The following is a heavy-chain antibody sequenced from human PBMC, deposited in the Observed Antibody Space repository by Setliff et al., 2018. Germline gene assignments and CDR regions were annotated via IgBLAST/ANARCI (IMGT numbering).Heavy chain of an antibody. CDR2: VYFGGNT. D-gene: IGHD2-15*01. CDR3: ARGKHLLSIVVITGLVDY. CDR1: GGSISTSNYY. J-gene: IGHJ4*02. V-gene: IGHV4-39*02. Sequence: SETLSLTCTVSGGSISTSNYYWGWIRQAPGKGLEWIASVYFGGNTYNNPSLTSRVTISVDTSKNHFSLTLSSVTAADTAVYYCARGKHLLSIVVITGLVDYWGQGTLVTVSS.